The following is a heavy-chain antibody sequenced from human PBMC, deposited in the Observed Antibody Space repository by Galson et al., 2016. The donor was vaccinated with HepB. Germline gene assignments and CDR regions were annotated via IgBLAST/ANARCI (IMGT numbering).Heavy chain of an antibody. Sequence: SVKVSCKASGSTFRPYAINWVRQAPGQGLEWMGGIIPMFGTTHYAQKFQDRVTVTADESTSTAYMDLSSLTSADTAVYYCARASGRGYDLSPFDSWGQGTLVTVAS. V-gene: IGHV1-69*13. J-gene: IGHJ4*02. CDR1: GSTFRPYA. CDR2: IIPMFGTT. D-gene: IGHD5-12*01. CDR3: ARASGRGYDLSPFDS.